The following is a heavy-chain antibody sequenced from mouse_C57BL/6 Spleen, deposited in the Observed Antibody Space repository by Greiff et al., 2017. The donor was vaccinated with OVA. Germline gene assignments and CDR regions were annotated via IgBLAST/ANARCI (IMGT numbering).Heavy chain of an antibody. V-gene: IGHV1-50*01. CDR1: GYTFTSYW. CDR3: ARGGRDYYGSTFAY. CDR2: IDPSDSYT. J-gene: IGHJ3*01. Sequence: QVQLKQPGAELVKPGASVKLSCKASGYTFTSYWMQWVKQRPGQGLEWIGEIDPSDSYTNYNQKFKGKATLTVDTSSSTAYMQLSSLTSEDSAVYYCARGGRDYYGSTFAYWGQGTLVTVSA. D-gene: IGHD1-1*01.